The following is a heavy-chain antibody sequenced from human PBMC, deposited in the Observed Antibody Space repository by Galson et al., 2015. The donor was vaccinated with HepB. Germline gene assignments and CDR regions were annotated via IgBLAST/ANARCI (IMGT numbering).Heavy chain of an antibody. CDR1: GFTFSSYA. CDR2: ISYDGSNK. V-gene: IGHV3-30-3*01. D-gene: IGHD1-26*01. CDR3: ARMQRPKWELLHPLDY. Sequence: SLRLSCAASGFTFSSYAMHWVRQAPGKGLEWVAVISYDGSNKYYADSVKGRFTISRDNSKNTLYLQMNSLRAEDTAVYYCARMQRPKWELLHPLDYWGQGTLVTVSS. J-gene: IGHJ4*02.